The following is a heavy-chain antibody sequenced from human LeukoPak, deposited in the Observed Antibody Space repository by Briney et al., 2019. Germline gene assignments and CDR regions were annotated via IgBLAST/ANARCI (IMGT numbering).Heavy chain of an antibody. Sequence: ASVKVSCKVSGYTLTELSMHWVRQAPGKGLEWMGGFDPEDGETIYAQKFQGRVTMTEDTSTDTAYTELSSLRSEDTAVYYCATIHTRAIRAAAGTYLNYWGQGTLVTVSS. CDR3: ATIHTRAIRAAAGTYLNY. CDR2: FDPEDGET. D-gene: IGHD6-13*01. CDR1: GYTLTELS. V-gene: IGHV1-24*01. J-gene: IGHJ4*02.